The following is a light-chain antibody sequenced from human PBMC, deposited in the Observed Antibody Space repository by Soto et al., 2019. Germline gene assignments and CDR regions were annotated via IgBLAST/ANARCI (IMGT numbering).Light chain of an antibody. CDR2: GAS. CDR1: QSVSSNY. Sequence: EIVLTQSPGTLSLSPGERATLSCRASQSVSSNYLTWYQQKPGQAPRLLIYGASSRATGIADRFSGSGSGTDFPLTISRLEPEDFAVYYCQQYGPSPFTFGPGTKVDIK. V-gene: IGKV3-20*01. CDR3: QQYGPSPFT. J-gene: IGKJ3*01.